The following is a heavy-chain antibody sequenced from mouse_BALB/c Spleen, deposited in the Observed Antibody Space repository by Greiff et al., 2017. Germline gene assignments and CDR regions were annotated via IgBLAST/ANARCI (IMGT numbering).Heavy chain of an antibody. CDR2: IDPENGNT. J-gene: IGHJ3*01. CDR3: ARDYYGSSFAY. D-gene: IGHD1-1*01. CDR1: GFNIKDYY. V-gene: IGHV14-1*02. Sequence: DVQLQESGAELVRPGALVKLSCKASGFNIKDYYMHWVKQRPEQGLEWIGWIDPENGNTIYDPKFQGKASITADTSSNTAYLQLSSLTSEDTAVYYCARDYYGSSFAYWGQGTLVTVSA.